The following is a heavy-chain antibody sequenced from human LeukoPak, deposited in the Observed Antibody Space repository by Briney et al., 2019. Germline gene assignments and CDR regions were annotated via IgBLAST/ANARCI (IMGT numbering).Heavy chain of an antibody. J-gene: IGHJ4*02. CDR3: ARVGPITMVRGVTLTDY. V-gene: IGHV3-53*01. D-gene: IGHD3-10*01. CDR2: IYSGGST. CDR1: GFTVSSNY. Sequence: PGGSLRLSCAASGFTVSSNYMSWVRQAPGKGLEWVSVIYSGGSTYYADSVKGRFTISRDNSKNTLYLQMSSLRAEDTAVYYCARVGPITMVRGVTLTDYWGQGTLVTVSS.